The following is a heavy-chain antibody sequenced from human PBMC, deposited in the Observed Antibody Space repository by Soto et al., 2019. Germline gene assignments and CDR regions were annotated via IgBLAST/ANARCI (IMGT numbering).Heavy chain of an antibody. V-gene: IGHV1-18*01. Sequence: GASVKVSWKDSGYIFTPYGVYWVRHFSGQGLEWMGWISAYNRNTNYAQSLQDRVTRTTDTSTSTAYIDLRSLRSDDTAVYYCVRDLSNNDWVPMDYWGQGTLVTVSS. CDR3: VRDLSNNDWVPMDY. CDR1: GYIFTPYG. J-gene: IGHJ4*02. CDR2: ISAYNRNT. D-gene: IGHD3-9*01.